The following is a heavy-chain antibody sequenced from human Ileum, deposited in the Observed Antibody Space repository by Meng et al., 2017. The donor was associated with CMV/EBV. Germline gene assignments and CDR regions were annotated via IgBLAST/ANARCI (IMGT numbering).Heavy chain of an antibody. D-gene: IGHD3-16*01. J-gene: IGHJ4*01. CDR2: IKTDGTGA. CDR3: VAYNWHATDY. V-gene: IGHV3-74*01. Sequence: GGSLRLSCVASGFSFTDYYMYWVRQVPEKGLVWVSRIKTDGTGAVYADSVRGRFTISRDNAKNTLYLQMNSLRAEDAAMYYCVAYNWHATDYWGQGTRVTVSS. CDR1: GFSFTDYY.